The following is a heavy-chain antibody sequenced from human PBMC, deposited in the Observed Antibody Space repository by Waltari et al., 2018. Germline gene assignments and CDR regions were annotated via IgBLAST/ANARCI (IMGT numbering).Heavy chain of an antibody. D-gene: IGHD3-22*01. CDR3: SVAGRDSSGYYLDY. Sequence: QVQLVQSGAEVKKPGASVKVSCKASGYTFTSYGISWVRQAPGQGLEWMGGISAYKGNTNDVRKVQGRDTRTTDTSTSTAYMELRSLRADDRAVYYCSVAGRDSSGYYLDYWGQGTLVTVSS. J-gene: IGHJ4*02. CDR2: ISAYKGNT. V-gene: IGHV1-18*01. CDR1: GYTFTSYG.